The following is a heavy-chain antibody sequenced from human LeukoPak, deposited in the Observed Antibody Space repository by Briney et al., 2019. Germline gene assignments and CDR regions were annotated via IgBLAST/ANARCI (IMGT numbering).Heavy chain of an antibody. CDR3: AIVAARQGTIDP. CDR1: GFTFSSYA. CDR2: ISGSGGTT. J-gene: IGHJ5*02. D-gene: IGHD6-6*01. V-gene: IGHV3-23*01. Sequence: GGSLRLSCAASGFTFSSYAMSWVRQAPGKGLEWVSAISGSGGTTYYADSVKGRFTISRDNSKSTLYVQMNSLRAEDTAVCYCAIVAARQGTIDPWGQGTLVTISS.